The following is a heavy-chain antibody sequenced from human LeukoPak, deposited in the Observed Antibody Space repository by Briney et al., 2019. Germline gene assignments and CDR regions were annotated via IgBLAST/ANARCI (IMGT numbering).Heavy chain of an antibody. CDR3: ARTWARAYYYDTGGDGDF. V-gene: IGHV5-51*01. Sequence: GAPLKISCKGSGSRFTSYWIGWGRRMPGKGVEGRGVIYPGDSDTRYSPSFQGQVTISADNSISTAYLQWSSLKASDTAMYYCARTWARAYYYDTGGDGDFWGQGTLVTVSS. J-gene: IGHJ4*02. CDR2: IYPGDSDT. CDR1: GSRFTSYW. D-gene: IGHD3-22*01.